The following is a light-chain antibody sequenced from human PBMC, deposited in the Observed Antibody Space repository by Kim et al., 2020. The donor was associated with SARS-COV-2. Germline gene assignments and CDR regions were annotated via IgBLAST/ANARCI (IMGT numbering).Light chain of an antibody. CDR1: QSVGNW. J-gene: IGKJ1*01. CDR3: QQYDTYST. V-gene: IGKV1-5*03. Sequence: DIQMTQSPSTLSASVGERVTITCRASQSVGNWLAWYQQKPGKAPKLLIYKAFSLESGVPSRFSGSGSGTEFTLTITSLQPDDFATYYCQQYDTYSTFGQGTKVEIK. CDR2: KAF.